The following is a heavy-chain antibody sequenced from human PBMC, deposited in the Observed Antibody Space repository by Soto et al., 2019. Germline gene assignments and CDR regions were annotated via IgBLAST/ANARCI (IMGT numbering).Heavy chain of an antibody. D-gene: IGHD6-19*01. Sequence: PGGSLRLSCAASGFTFSSYGMHWGRQAPGKGLEWVAVIWYDGSNKYYAESVKGRFTISRDNSKNTLYLQMNSLRAEDTAVYYCARDSHVGSGWQLTADYWGQGTLVTVSS. CDR3: ARDSHVGSGWQLTADY. CDR2: IWYDGSNK. J-gene: IGHJ4*02. V-gene: IGHV3-33*01. CDR1: GFTFSSYG.